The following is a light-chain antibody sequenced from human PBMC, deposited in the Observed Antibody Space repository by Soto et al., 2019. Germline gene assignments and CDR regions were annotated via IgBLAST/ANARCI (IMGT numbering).Light chain of an antibody. CDR1: SSDVGGYNY. CDR2: EVS. J-gene: IGLJ1*01. V-gene: IGLV2-8*01. Sequence: SVLTQPPSASGSPGQSVTISCPGTSSDVGGYNYVSWYQHQPGKAPKLMVSEVSKRPSGVPDRFSGSKSGNTASLTVSGLQAEDEADYYCSSYAGNNNPYVFGTGTKVTVL. CDR3: SSYAGNNNPYV.